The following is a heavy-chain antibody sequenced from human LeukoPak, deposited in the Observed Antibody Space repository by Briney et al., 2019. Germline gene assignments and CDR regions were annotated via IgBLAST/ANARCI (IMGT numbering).Heavy chain of an antibody. Sequence: PGGSLRLSCAVSGFTFSSYSMNWVRQAPGKGLEWVSSISSSSSYIYYTDSMKGRFNISRDNARKSVYLQMNSLRAEDTAVYYCARGYSNYGYAFDIWGQGTMV. D-gene: IGHD4-11*01. J-gene: IGHJ3*02. CDR1: GFTFSSYS. CDR3: ARGYSNYGYAFDI. V-gene: IGHV3-21*01. CDR2: ISSSSSYI.